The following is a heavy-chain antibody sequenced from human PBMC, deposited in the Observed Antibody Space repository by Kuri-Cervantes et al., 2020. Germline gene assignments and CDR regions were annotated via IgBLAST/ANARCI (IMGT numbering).Heavy chain of an antibody. J-gene: IGHJ5*02. CDR3: ARVGYSSGWYWFDP. Sequence: ETLSLTCAASGFSFSTYWMHWVRQGPGKGPVWVAHINTDGYSTTYADSVKGRFTISRDNAKNTLYLQMNSLRAEDTAVYYCARVGYSSGWYWFDPWGQGTLVTVSS. D-gene: IGHD6-19*01. V-gene: IGHV3-74*01. CDR2: INTDGYST. CDR1: GFSFSTYW.